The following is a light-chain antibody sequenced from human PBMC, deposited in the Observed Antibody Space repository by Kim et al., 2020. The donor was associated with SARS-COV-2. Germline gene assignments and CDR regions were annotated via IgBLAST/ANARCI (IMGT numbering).Light chain of an antibody. J-gene: IGLJ1*01. CDR2: DVS. V-gene: IGLV2-11*01. CDR3: CSYAGSYTGV. Sequence: GQSFTISCTGTSSDVGGYNYVSWYQQHPGKAPKLMIYDVSKRPSGVPDRFSGSKSGNTASLTVSGLQAEDEADYYCCSYAGSYTGVFGTGTKVTVL. CDR1: SSDVGGYNY.